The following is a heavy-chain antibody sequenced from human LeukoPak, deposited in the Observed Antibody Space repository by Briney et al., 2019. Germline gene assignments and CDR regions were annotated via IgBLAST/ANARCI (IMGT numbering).Heavy chain of an antibody. CDR2: TYYRSKWYN. CDR3: ARENLAAIAARVKFYYYYYMDV. Sequence: SQTLSLTCALSGDSVSSNSAAWNWIRQSPSRGHEWLGRTYYRSKWYNDYAVSVKSRITINPDTSKNQFSLQLNSVTPEDTAVYYCARENLAAIAARVKFYYYYYMDVWGKGTTVTVSS. V-gene: IGHV6-1*01. J-gene: IGHJ6*03. CDR1: GDSVSSNSAA. D-gene: IGHD6-6*01.